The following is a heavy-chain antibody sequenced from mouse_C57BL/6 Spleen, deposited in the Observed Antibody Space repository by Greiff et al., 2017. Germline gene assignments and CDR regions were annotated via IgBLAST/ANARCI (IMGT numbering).Heavy chain of an antibody. Sequence: QVQLQQSGAELVKPGASVKLSCKASGYTFTSYWMHWVKQRPGQGLEWIGMIHPNSGSTNYNEKFKSKATLTVDKSSSTVYMQLSSLTSEDSAVYYCANYYGSSFYAMDYWGQGTSVTVSS. CDR2: IHPNSGST. CDR1: GYTFTSYW. CDR3: ANYYGSSFYAMDY. D-gene: IGHD1-1*01. J-gene: IGHJ4*01. V-gene: IGHV1-64*01.